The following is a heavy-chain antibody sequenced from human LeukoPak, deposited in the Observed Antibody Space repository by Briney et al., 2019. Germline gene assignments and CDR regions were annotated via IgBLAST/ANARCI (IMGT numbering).Heavy chain of an antibody. CDR2: INPNGGGT. CDR1: GYTFTGHY. Sequence: ASVKVSCKASGYTFTGHYLHWVRQVPGQGLEFMGWINPNGGGTKYAQKFQGRVTVTRDTSITTAYMELSSLRSDDTAVYYCAREGASCNTDCYSFDFWGQGTLVTVSS. V-gene: IGHV1-2*02. CDR3: AREGASCNTDCYSFDF. J-gene: IGHJ4*02. D-gene: IGHD2-21*02.